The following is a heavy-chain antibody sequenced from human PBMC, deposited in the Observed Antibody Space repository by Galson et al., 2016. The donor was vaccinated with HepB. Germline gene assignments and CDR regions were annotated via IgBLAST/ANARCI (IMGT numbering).Heavy chain of an antibody. Sequence: SVKVSCKASGYSFNGHYLYWVRQAPGQGLEWMGWINPNNGGTKYVQKFQGRVSMTRDTSLNTIYIELSKLTSDYTAVYYCARDGRYGSSWPGWFDAWGQGTQVTVFS. CDR2: INPNNGGT. D-gene: IGHD6-19*01. J-gene: IGHJ5*02. CDR1: GYSFNGHY. V-gene: IGHV1-2*02. CDR3: ARDGRYGSSWPGWFDA.